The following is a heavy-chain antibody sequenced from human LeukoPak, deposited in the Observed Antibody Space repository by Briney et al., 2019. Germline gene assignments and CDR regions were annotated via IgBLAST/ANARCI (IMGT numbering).Heavy chain of an antibody. CDR1: GGSISSNY. CDR2: IYYSGST. CDR3: ARDLRGVHIVEYFDV. J-gene: IGHJ2*01. Sequence: SETLSLTCTVSGGSISSNYWSWIRQPPGKGLEWIGYIYYSGSTNYNPSLKSRVTISVDTSKNQFSLKLRSVTATDTAVYYCARDLRGVHIVEYFDVWGRGTLVTVPS. D-gene: IGHD3-10*01. V-gene: IGHV4-59*12.